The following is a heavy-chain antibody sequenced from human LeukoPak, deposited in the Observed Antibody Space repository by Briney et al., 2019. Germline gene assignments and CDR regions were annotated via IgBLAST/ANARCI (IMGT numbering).Heavy chain of an antibody. V-gene: IGHV4-39*01. J-gene: IGHJ4*02. Sequence: SETLSLTCTVSGGSIRSSYYYWGWIRQPPGKGLEWIGSIYDSGSTYYNPSLKSRVTISVDTSKNQFSLKLNSVTAADTAVYYCATHYDYGDYRAIDYWGQGTLVTVSS. D-gene: IGHD4-17*01. CDR2: IYDSGST. CDR3: ATHYDYGDYRAIDY. CDR1: GGSIRSSYYY.